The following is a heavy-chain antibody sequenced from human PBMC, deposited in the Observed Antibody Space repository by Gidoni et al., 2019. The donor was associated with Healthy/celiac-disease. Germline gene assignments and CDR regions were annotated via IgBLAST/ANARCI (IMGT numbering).Heavy chain of an antibody. CDR2: IIPILGIA. D-gene: IGHD4-17*01. CDR1: GGTFSSYT. J-gene: IGHJ3*02. CDR3: ARALIGDYGGNSGAFDI. Sequence: QVQLVQSGAEVKKPGSSVQVSCKASGGTFSSYTIRWVRQAPGQGLEWMGRIIPILGIANYAQKFQGRVTITADKSTSTAYMELSSLRSEDTAVYYCARALIGDYGGNSGAFDIWGQGTMVTVSS. V-gene: IGHV1-69*02.